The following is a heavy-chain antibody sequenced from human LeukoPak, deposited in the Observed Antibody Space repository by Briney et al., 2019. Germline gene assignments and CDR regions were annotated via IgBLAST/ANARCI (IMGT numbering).Heavy chain of an antibody. Sequence: ASVNVSCKTSGYTFSTYYVHWVRLAPGQGLDWMGIINPHGGSTSYPQKFQGRVTMTSDTSTGTVYMDLNSLTSEDTAVYYCAGGRQLGRFGYWGHGTLVTVSS. D-gene: IGHD3-3*01. CDR2: INPHGGST. V-gene: IGHV1-46*01. CDR3: AGGRQLGRFGY. CDR1: GYTFSTYY. J-gene: IGHJ4*01.